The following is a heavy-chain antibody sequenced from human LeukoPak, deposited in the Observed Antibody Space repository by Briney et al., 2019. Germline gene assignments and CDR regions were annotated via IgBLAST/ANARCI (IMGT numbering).Heavy chain of an antibody. V-gene: IGHV3-23*01. D-gene: IGHD6-6*01. CDR1: GFTFSSYA. Sequence: GGSLRLSCAASGFTFSSYAINWVRRAPGKGLEWLSAISGSGGHIYYADSLKGRFTISRDNSKNTAYLEMNSLRAEDTAVYHCAKIMGSSPSTAYFAYWGQGTLVTVSS. CDR3: AKIMGSSPSTAYFAY. J-gene: IGHJ4*02. CDR2: ISGSGGHI.